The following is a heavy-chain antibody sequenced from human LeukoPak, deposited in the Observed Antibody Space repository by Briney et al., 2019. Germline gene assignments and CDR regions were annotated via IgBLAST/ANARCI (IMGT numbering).Heavy chain of an antibody. D-gene: IGHD2-2*01. CDR1: GYTLTGYY. V-gene: IGHV1-2*02. J-gene: IGHJ4*02. Sequence: GPSVSVSCKASGYTLTGYYMHWVRQAPGQGLEWMGWINPNSGGTNYAQKFQARVPMPRDTSISTAYMELSRLRSDDTAVYYCASIYCSSTSCLDYFDYWGQGTLVTVSS. CDR2: INPNSGGT. CDR3: ASIYCSSTSCLDYFDY.